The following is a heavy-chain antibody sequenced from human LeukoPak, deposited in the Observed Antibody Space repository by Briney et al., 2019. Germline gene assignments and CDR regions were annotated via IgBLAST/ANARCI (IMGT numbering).Heavy chain of an antibody. Sequence: ASVKVSCKASGYTFTGYYMHWVRQAPGQGLEWMGWINCNSGGTNYAQKFQGRVTMTRDTSISTVYMELTRLRSDDTAVYYCARDPGPDYYYYMDVWGKGTTVTVSS. J-gene: IGHJ6*03. V-gene: IGHV1-2*02. CDR2: INCNSGGT. CDR3: ARDPGPDYYYYMDV. CDR1: GYTFTGYY.